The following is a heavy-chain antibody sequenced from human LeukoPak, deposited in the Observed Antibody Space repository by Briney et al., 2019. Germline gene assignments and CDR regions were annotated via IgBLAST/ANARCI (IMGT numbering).Heavy chain of an antibody. J-gene: IGHJ4*02. D-gene: IGHD3-22*01. CDR3: AREVGDYYDSSGSFGY. CDR2: IISDGSRT. V-gene: IGHV3-74*01. Sequence: GGSRRLSCAASGFTFSSHWMDWVRQGPGKGLVWVSRIISDGSRTIYADSVKGRFTISRDSAKNTLYLQMNSLRAEDTAVYYCAREVGDYYDSSGSFGYWGQGTLVTVSS. CDR1: GFTFSSHW.